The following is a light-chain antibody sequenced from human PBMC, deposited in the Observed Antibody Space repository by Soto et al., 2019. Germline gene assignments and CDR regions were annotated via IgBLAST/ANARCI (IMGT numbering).Light chain of an antibody. CDR1: SSDVGAYDY. CDR2: EVT. Sequence: QSALTQPASVSGSPGQSITVSCTGTSSDVGAYDYVSWYQHHPGKAPKLIIYEVTNRPSGVSNRFSGSKSGNTASLIISGLQAEDEADYYCNSYTRSTKYVFGTGTKVTVL. CDR3: NSYTRSTKYV. J-gene: IGLJ1*01. V-gene: IGLV2-14*01.